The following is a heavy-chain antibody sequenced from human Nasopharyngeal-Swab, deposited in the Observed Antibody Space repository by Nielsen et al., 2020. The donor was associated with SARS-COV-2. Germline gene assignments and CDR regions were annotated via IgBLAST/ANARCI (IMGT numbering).Heavy chain of an antibody. D-gene: IGHD2-2*01. V-gene: IGHV4-31*02. CDR2: IYYSGST. Sequence: PGKGLEWIGYIYYSGSTCYNPSLKSRVTISVDTSKNQFSLKLSSVTAADTAVYYCARDRVVPAAMWAYYYYYGMDVWGQGTTVTVSS. CDR3: ARDRVVPAAMWAYYYYYGMDV. J-gene: IGHJ6*02.